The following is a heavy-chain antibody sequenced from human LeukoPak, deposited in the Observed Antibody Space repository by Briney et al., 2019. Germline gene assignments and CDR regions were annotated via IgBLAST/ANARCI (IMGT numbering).Heavy chain of an antibody. Sequence: GGSLRLSCAVSGFSVSTKYMSWVRQAPGKGLEWVSVIYSGGTTYYADSVKGRFTISRDNSKNTLYLQMNSLRAEDTAVYYCARDRVSTVHPIDYWGQGTLVAASS. D-gene: IGHD6-6*01. CDR1: GFSVSTKY. V-gene: IGHV3-66*01. CDR2: IYSGGTT. CDR3: ARDRVSTVHPIDY. J-gene: IGHJ4*02.